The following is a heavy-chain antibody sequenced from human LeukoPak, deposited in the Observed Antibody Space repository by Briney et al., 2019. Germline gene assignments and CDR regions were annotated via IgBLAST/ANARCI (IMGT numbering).Heavy chain of an antibody. D-gene: IGHD6-19*01. CDR3: ARAMGSGCFDY. CDR2: ISSSSSYI. CDR1: GFTFSSYS. Sequence: GGSLRLSCAASGFTFSSYSMNWVRQAPGKGLEWVSSISSSSSYIYYADSVKGRFTISRDNAKNSLYLQMNSLRAEDTAVYYCARAMGSGCFDYWGQGTLVTVSS. J-gene: IGHJ4*02. V-gene: IGHV3-21*01.